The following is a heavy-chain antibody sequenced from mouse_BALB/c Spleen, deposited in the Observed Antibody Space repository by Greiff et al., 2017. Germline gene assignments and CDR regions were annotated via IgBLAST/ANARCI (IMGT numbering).Heavy chain of an antibody. D-gene: IGHD1-1*01. J-gene: IGHJ4*01. CDR3: ARGDSSYGGYYAMDY. V-gene: IGHV1-82*01. Sequence: VQLQQSGPELVKPGASVKISCKASGYAFSSSWMNWVKQRPGQGLEWIGRIYPGDGDTNYNGKFKGKATLTADKSSSTAYMQLSSLTSVDSAVYFCARGDSSYGGYYAMDYWGQGTSVTVSS. CDR1: GYAFSSSW. CDR2: IYPGDGDT.